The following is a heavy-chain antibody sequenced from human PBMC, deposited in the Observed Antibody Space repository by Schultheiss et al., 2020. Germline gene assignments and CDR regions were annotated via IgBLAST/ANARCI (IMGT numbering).Heavy chain of an antibody. V-gene: IGHV3-23*01. CDR1: GFTFGDYS. CDR3: TTGKF. J-gene: IGHJ4*02. CDR2: ISGSGGST. Sequence: GGSLRLSCIASGFTFGDYSMSWFRQAPGKGLEWVSAISGSGGSTYYADSVKGRFTISRDNSKNTLYLQMNSLKTEDTAVYYCTTGKFWGQGTLVTVSS.